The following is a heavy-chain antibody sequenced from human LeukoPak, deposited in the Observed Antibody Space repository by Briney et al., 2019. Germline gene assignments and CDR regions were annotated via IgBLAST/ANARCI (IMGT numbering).Heavy chain of an antibody. D-gene: IGHD1-26*01. V-gene: IGHV3-23*01. CDR3: ARDRFGGSFDY. J-gene: IGHJ4*02. Sequence: GGSLRLSCAASGFTFSSYGMSWVRQAPGKGLEWPSAIGDSGDGTYYADSVKGRFSISRDNAKNSLYLQMNSLRAEDTAVYYCARDRFGGSFDYWGQGTLVTVSS. CDR2: IGDSGDGT. CDR1: GFTFSSYG.